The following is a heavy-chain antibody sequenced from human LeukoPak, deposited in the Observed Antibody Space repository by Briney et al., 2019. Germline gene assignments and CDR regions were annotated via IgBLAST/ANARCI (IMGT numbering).Heavy chain of an antibody. V-gene: IGHV1-2*02. Sequence: ASMKVSCKASGYTFSVYYIHWVRRAPGQGLEWMGWINSSSGATTYAPKFQGRVTMTRDTDISTAYMELSRLRSDDTAVYYCARDREGHYDSGTYLLDYWGQGTLVTVSS. J-gene: IGHJ4*02. CDR3: ARDREGHYDSGTYLLDY. CDR1: GYTFSVYY. CDR2: INSSSGAT. D-gene: IGHD3-10*01.